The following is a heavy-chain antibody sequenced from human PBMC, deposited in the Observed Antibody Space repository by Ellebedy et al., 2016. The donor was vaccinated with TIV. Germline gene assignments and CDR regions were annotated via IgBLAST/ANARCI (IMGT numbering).Heavy chain of an antibody. J-gene: IGHJ4*02. V-gene: IGHV4-34*01. Sequence: MPSETLSLTCAVYGGSFSGYSWNCTRQTPGKGLEWIGEITHSGSTNYNPYLKSRVTVAVEMSKNQFSLKLSSVTAADTAVYYCARGIYYFDSWGQGTLVTVSS. CDR2: ITHSGST. CDR1: GGSFSGYS. CDR3: ARGIYYFDS.